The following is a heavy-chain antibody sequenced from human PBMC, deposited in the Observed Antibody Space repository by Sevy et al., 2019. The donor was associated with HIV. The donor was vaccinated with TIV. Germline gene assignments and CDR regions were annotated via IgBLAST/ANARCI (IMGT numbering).Heavy chain of an antibody. V-gene: IGHV3-74*01. CDR2: INSDGSSK. CDR1: GFTFSIYW. CDR3: VREGVGGYSYGFDY. Sequence: GGSLRLSCAASGFTFSIYWMHWVRQVPGKGLVWVSRINSDGSSKRYADSVKGRFTFSRDNAKNTLYLQMNSLRAEDTAVYYCVREGVGGYSYGFDYWGQGTLVTVSS. J-gene: IGHJ4*02. D-gene: IGHD5-18*01.